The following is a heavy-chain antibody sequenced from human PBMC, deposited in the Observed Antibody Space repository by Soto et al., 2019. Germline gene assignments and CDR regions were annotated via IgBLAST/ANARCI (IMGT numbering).Heavy chain of an antibody. D-gene: IGHD6-19*01. V-gene: IGHV3-9*01. CDR3: AKDIRNSGWYKDTFEI. CDR1: GFTFDDYA. J-gene: IGHJ3*02. Sequence: VESGGGLVQPGRSLRLSCAASGFTFDDYAMHWVRRAPGKGLEWVSGISWNGGNIGYAASVRGRFTISRDNAKNSLYLQMDSLRAEDTALYYCAKDIRNSGWYKDTFEIWGQGTMVTVSS. CDR2: ISWNGGNI.